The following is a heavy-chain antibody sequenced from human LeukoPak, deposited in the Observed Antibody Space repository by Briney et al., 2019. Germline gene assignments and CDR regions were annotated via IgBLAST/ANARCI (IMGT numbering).Heavy chain of an antibody. CDR2: INPSGGST. D-gene: IGHD6-19*01. CDR3: ARVEAVAGQLEPSSYFDY. CDR1: GYTFTSYY. J-gene: IGHJ4*02. V-gene: IGHV1-46*01. Sequence: GASVKVSCKASGYTFTSYYMHWVRQAPGQGLEWMGIINPSGGSTSYAQKLQGRVTMTTDTSTSTAYMELRSLRSDDTAVYYCARVEAVAGQLEPSSYFDYWGQGTLVTVSS.